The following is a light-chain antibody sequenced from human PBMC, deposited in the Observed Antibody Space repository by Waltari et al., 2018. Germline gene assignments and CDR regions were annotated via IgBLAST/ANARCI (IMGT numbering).Light chain of an antibody. CDR3: QHYGSSPQNT. CDR2: AAA. V-gene: IGKV3-20*01. Sequence: IVLTQSPATLSLSPGERATLSCRASQNVVTSLAWYQQKPGQTPRLLIYAAATRAPGIPARFSGSGFGTEFTLTISSLAPEDFAVYYCQHYGSSPQNTFGQGTMLEIK. J-gene: IGKJ2*01. CDR1: QNVVTS.